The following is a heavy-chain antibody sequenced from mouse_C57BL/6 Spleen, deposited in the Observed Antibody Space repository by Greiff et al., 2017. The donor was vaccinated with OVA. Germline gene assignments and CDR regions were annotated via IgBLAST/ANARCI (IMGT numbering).Heavy chain of an antibody. CDR2: ISNGGGST. V-gene: IGHV5-12*01. CDR3: ARHDAGRYAMDY. Sequence: EVKLMESGGGLVQPGGSLKLSCAASGFTFSDYYMYWVRQTPEKRLEWVAYISNGGGSTYYPDTVKGRFTISRDNAKNTLYLQMSRLKSEDTAMYYCARHDAGRYAMDYWGQGTSVTVSS. CDR1: GFTFSDYY. J-gene: IGHJ4*01.